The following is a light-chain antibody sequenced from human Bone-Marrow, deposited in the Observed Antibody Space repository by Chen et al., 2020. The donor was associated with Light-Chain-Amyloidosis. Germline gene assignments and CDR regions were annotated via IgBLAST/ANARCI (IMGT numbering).Light chain of an antibody. CDR2: HAS. CDR3: QQSYSTPYT. J-gene: IGKJ2*01. CDR1: QSISNY. V-gene: IGKV1-39*01. Sequence: DVQLTQSPSSLSASVGDIVTITCRASQSISNYLNWYQQIPGKAPKLLIYHASRLQSGVPSRFSGSGSETDFTLTISILQPEDFATYYCQQSYSTPYTFGQGTKLDIK.